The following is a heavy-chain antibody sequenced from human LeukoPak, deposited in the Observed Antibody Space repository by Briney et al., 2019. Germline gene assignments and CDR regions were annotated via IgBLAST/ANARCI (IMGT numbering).Heavy chain of an antibody. CDR3: ARPSYGGNSEVDY. D-gene: IGHD4-23*01. CDR2: ISSSSNTI. J-gene: IGHJ4*02. CDR1: GFTFSTSN. Sequence: PGGSLRLSCAASGFTFSTSNMNWVRQAAGKGLEWVSYISSSSNTIYYADSVKGRFTTSRDNAKNSLYLQMNSLRDEDTAVYYCARPSYGGNSEVDYWGQGTLVTVSS. V-gene: IGHV3-48*02.